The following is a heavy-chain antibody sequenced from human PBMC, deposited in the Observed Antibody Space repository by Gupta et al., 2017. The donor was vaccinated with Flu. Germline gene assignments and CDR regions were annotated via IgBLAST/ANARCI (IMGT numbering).Heavy chain of an antibody. CDR3: VRGSSRAFDV. CDR2: STNKGNTYTT. V-gene: IGHV3-72*01. Sequence: VRQAPGKGLEWVGRSTNKGNTYTTEYAASVKGRFTISRDDSEKSLFLQMDSLKTEDTAVYYCVRGSSRAFDVWGQGTLVAVSS. D-gene: IGHD2-2*01. J-gene: IGHJ3*01.